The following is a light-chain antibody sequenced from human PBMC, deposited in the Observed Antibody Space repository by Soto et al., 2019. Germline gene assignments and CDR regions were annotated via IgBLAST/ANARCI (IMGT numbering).Light chain of an antibody. J-gene: IGLJ2*01. Sequence: QLVLTQSPSASASLGASVKLTCTLSSGHSTYSIAWHQQQPEKGPRFLMTLDSAGSHSKGDGIPDRFSGSSSGAERYLTISSLQSEDEADYYCQTWGTGFRLFGGGTKVTVL. CDR1: SGHSTYS. CDR3: QTWGTGFRL. CDR2: LDSAGSH. V-gene: IGLV4-69*01.